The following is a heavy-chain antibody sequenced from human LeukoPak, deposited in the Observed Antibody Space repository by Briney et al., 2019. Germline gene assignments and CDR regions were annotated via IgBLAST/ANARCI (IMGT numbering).Heavy chain of an antibody. CDR2: ISSSSNYI. Sequence: GGSLRLSCAASGFTFSSYEMNWVRQAPGKGLEWVSSISSSSNYIYYADSVKGRFTISRDNAKNSLYLQMDSLRADDTAVYYCASATRTTNFHYWGQGSLVTVSS. CDR1: GFTFSSYE. V-gene: IGHV3-21*01. J-gene: IGHJ4*02. CDR3: ASATRTTNFHY. D-gene: IGHD1/OR15-1a*01.